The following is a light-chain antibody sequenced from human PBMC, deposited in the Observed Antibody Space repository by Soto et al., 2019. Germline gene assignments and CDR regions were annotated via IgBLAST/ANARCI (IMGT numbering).Light chain of an antibody. CDR2: GTY. V-gene: IGLV1-40*01. CDR3: QSYDSSLSGSI. Sequence: QLVLTQPPSVSGAPGQRVTISCTGGSSNIGAGYDVHWYQQLPGTAPKLLIYGTYNRPSGVPDRFSGSRSGTSASLAITGLQAEDEADYYCQSYDSSLSGSIFGGGTQLTVL. J-gene: IGLJ2*01. CDR1: SSNIGAGYD.